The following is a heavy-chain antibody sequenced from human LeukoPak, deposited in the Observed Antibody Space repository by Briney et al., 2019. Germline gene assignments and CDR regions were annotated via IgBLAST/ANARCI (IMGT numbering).Heavy chain of an antibody. Sequence: SQTLSLTCAISGDSVSSNSAVWNWIRQSPSRGLEWLGRTYYRSKWYNDYAVSVKSRITIKPDTSKNQFSLKLSSVTAADTAVYYCVSGDGSWFDYVDCWGQGTLVTVSS. V-gene: IGHV6-1*01. D-gene: IGHD6-13*01. J-gene: IGHJ4*02. CDR3: VSGDGSWFDYVDC. CDR2: TYYRSKWYN. CDR1: GDSVSSNSAV.